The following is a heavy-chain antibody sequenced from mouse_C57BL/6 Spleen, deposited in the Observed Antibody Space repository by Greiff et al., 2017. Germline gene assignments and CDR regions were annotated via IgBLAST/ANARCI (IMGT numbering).Heavy chain of an antibody. CDR3: ASHYYSAMDY. V-gene: IGHV1-82*01. CDR1: GYAFSSSW. D-gene: IGHD2-12*01. CDR2: IYPGDGDT. Sequence: LQESGPELVKPGASVKISCKASGYAFSSSWMNWVKQRPGKGLEWIGRIYPGDGDTNYNGKFKGKATLTADKSSSTAYMQLSSLPSEDSAVYFCASHYYSAMDYWGQGTSVTVSS. J-gene: IGHJ4*01.